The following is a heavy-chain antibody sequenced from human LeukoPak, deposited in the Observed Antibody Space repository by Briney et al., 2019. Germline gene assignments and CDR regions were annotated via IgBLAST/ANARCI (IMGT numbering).Heavy chain of an antibody. Sequence: GESLKISCKGSGYNFAAYWIGWVRQMPGKGLEWMGIIFPGDPDPKYSTSFQGQVTISVDKSISTAYVQWSSLEASDSATYYCARHGLAGCKGGRCFTSFHYYGMDVWGQGTTVTVSS. D-gene: IGHD2-15*01. CDR1: GYNFAAYW. CDR2: IFPGDPDP. CDR3: ARHGLAGCKGGRCFTSFHYYGMDV. J-gene: IGHJ6*02. V-gene: IGHV5-51*01.